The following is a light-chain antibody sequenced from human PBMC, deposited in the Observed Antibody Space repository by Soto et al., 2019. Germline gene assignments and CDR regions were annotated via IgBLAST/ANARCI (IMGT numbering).Light chain of an antibody. CDR1: RSLSSSY. V-gene: IGKV3-20*01. J-gene: IGKJ2*01. CDR2: AAS. CDR3: QQQGT. Sequence: EIVLTQSPGTLSLSPGERATLSCRASRSLSSSYVVWDQQKPGQAPRLLSYAASRRATGIPDRFSGSGAATEYTLTIGRLESEDFAVNYCQQQGTFGQGTKLEI.